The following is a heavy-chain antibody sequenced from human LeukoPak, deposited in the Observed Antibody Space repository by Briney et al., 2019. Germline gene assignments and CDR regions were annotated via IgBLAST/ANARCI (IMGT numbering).Heavy chain of an antibody. J-gene: IGHJ6*03. V-gene: IGHV3-15*01. CDR2: IKSKSDGGAT. CDR1: GFDFSGFS. CDR3: STNTYFGVIVMSRQDYYYMDV. Sequence: GGSLRLSCVVSGFDFSGFSMSWVRQAPGKGLEWVGRIKSKSDGGATVYAAPVKGRFTISRDDSKNTVYLQMNSLKTDDTAVYFCSTNTYFGVIVMSRQDYYYMDVWGKGTTVTVSS. D-gene: IGHD3-16*02.